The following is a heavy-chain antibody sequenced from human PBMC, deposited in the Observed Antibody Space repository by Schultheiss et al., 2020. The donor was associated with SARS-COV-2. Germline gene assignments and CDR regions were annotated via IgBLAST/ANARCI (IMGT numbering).Heavy chain of an antibody. CDR2: IYYSGST. D-gene: IGHD1-7*01. CDR3: ARGGNWNYGDAFDI. Sequence: SETLSLTCTVSGGSISSYYWSWIRQPPGKGLEWIGYIYYSGSTNYNPSLKSRVTISVDTSKNQFSLKLSSVTAADTAVYYCARGGNWNYGDAFDIWGQGTMVTVSS. J-gene: IGHJ3*02. CDR1: GGSISSYY. V-gene: IGHV4-59*01.